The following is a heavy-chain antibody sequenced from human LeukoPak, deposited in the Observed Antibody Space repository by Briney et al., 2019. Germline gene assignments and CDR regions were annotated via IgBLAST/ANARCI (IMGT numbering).Heavy chain of an antibody. CDR1: GFTFSDSY. V-gene: IGHV3-11*01. CDR3: ARVGRYDFWSGYENPFDY. D-gene: IGHD3-3*01. J-gene: IGHJ4*02. CDR2: ISSSGSTI. Sequence: PGGSLRLSCAASGFTFSDSYMSWIRQAPGKGLEYISYISSSGSTIYYADSVKGRFTISRDNAKNSLYLQMNSLRAEDTAMYYCARVGRYDFWSGYENPFDYWGQGTLVTVSS.